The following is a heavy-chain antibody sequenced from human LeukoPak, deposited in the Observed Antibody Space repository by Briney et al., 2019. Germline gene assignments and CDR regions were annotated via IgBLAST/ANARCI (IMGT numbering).Heavy chain of an antibody. CDR3: ASPHCSSTSCYGWFDP. J-gene: IGHJ5*02. D-gene: IGHD2-2*01. CDR1: GGSISSSSYY. V-gene: IGHV4-39*01. CDR2: IYYSGST. Sequence: SETLSVTCTVSGGSISSSSYYWGWIRQPPGKGLEWIGSIYYSGSTYYNPSLKSRVTISVDTSKNQFSLKLSSVTAADTAVYYCASPHCSSTSCYGWFDPWGQGTLVTVSS.